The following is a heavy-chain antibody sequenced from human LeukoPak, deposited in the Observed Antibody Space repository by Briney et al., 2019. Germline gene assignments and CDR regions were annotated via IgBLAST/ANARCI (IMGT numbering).Heavy chain of an antibody. CDR2: VTPMFGTA. J-gene: IGHJ4*02. D-gene: IGHD3-22*01. Sequence: SVNVSCKASGGTFSTYAISWVRQAPGQGLEWMGRVTPMFGTADYAQKFQGRVTIIADKSTSTAYMELSSLRSEDTAVYYCTRHYDSSGYPSLNYFDYWGQGTLVTVSS. CDR3: TRHYDSSGYPSLNYFDY. CDR1: GGTFSTYA. V-gene: IGHV1-69*06.